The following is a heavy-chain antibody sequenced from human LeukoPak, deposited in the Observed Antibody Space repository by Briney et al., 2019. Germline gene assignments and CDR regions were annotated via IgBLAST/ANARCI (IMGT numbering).Heavy chain of an antibody. D-gene: IGHD2-15*01. CDR2: IWYDGSNK. V-gene: IGHV3-33*01. CDR1: GFTFSSYG. Sequence: GRSLRLSCAASGFTFSSYGMHWVRQAPGKGLEWVAVIWYDGSNKYYADSVKGRFTISRDNSKNTLYLQMNSLRAEDTAVYYCARDLVAGYYFDYWGQGTLVTVSS. CDR3: ARDLVAGYYFDY. J-gene: IGHJ4*02.